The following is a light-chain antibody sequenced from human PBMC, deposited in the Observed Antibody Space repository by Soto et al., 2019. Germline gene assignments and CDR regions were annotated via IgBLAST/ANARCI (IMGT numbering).Light chain of an antibody. J-gene: IGLJ2*01. Sequence: QSVLDPAAAVCGSPGQSITISCTGTSSDIGAYNYVSWYQQHPGKAPKLMIYDVNIRPSGVSNRFSGSKSGNTASLTISGLQAEDEADYYCTSWTTSTTMIFGRGTKVTV. CDR2: DVN. V-gene: IGLV2-14*03. CDR3: TSWTTSTTMI. CDR1: SSDIGAYNY.